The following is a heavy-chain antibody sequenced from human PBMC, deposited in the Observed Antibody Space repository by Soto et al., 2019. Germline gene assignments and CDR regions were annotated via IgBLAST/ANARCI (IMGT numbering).Heavy chain of an antibody. CDR2: IYYSGST. V-gene: IGHV4-59*01. Sequence: PSETLSLTCPVSGGSISSYYWSWIRQPPGKGLEWIGYIYYSGSTNYNPSLKSRVTISVDTSKNQFSLKLSSVTAADTAVYYCARVRGHKIDYWSRGTLVTVSS. J-gene: IGHJ4*02. CDR3: ARVRGHKIDY. CDR1: GGSISSYY.